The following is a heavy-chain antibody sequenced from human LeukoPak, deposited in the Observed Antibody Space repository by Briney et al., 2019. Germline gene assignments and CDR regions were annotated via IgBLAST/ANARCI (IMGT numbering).Heavy chain of an antibody. D-gene: IGHD5-24*01. CDR3: ARGQGVEMAPDY. J-gene: IGHJ4*02. Sequence: ASVTVSFTASGYTFTVYYMHWVRQAPGQGLEWMGWINPNSGGTNYAQKFQGRVTMTRDTSISKAYMELSRLRSDDTAVYYCARGQGVEMAPDYWGQGTLVTVSS. CDR2: INPNSGGT. CDR1: GYTFTVYY. V-gene: IGHV1-2*02.